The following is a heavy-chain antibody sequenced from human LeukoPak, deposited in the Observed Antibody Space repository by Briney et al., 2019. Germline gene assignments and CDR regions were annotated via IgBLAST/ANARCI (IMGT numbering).Heavy chain of an antibody. Sequence: GGSLRLSCAASGFTFSSYAMSWVRQAPGKGLEWVSAISGSGGSTYYADSVKGRFTISRDNSKNTLYLQMNSLRAEDTAVYYCATTGLFGVGLYHYWGQGTLVTVSS. D-gene: IGHD3-3*01. CDR1: GFTFSSYA. CDR2: ISGSGGST. V-gene: IGHV3-23*01. CDR3: ATTGLFGVGLYHY. J-gene: IGHJ4*02.